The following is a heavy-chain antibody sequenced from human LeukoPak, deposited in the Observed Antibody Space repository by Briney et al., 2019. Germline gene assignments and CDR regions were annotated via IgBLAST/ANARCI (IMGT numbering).Heavy chain of an antibody. Sequence: PSQTLSLTCTVSGGSISSGDYYWSWIRQPPGKGLEWNGYIYYSGSTYYNPSLKSRVTISVDTSKNQFSLKLRSVTAADTAVYYCARQQGYDILTGYYFDYWGQGTLVTVSS. V-gene: IGHV4-30-4*01. D-gene: IGHD3-9*01. CDR3: ARQQGYDILTGYYFDY. CDR1: GGSISSGDYY. CDR2: IYYSGST. J-gene: IGHJ4*02.